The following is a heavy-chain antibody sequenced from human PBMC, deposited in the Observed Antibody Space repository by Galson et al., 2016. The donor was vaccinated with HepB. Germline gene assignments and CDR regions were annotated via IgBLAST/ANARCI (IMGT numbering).Heavy chain of an antibody. CDR3: ARVSAAAHTDY. D-gene: IGHD6-6*01. J-gene: IGHJ4*02. Sequence: VRQAPGQGLEWMGWISASSGNTKNAQKFEGRVTMTTDTSTSTAYMELRSLRSDDTAVYYCARVSAAAHTDYWGQGTLVTVSS. V-gene: IGHV1-18*01. CDR2: ISASSGNT.